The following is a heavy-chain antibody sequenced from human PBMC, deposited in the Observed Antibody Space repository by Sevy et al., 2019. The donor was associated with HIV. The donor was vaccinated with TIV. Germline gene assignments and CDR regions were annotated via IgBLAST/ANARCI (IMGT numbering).Heavy chain of an antibody. V-gene: IGHV4-39*01. Sequence: SETLSLTCTVSGGSISSSSYYWGWIRQPPGKGLEWIGSIYYSGSTYYNPSLKSRVTISVDTSKNQFSLKLSSVTAADTAVYYCARHVLERLFHYGMDVWGQGTTVTVSS. J-gene: IGHJ6*02. CDR1: GGSISSSSYY. D-gene: IGHD1-1*01. CDR3: ARHVLERLFHYGMDV. CDR2: IYYSGST.